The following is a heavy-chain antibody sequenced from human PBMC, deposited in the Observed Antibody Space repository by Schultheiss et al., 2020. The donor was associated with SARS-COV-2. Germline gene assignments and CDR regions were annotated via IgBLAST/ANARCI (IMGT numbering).Heavy chain of an antibody. CDR3: ATGGYSYGSYYYYGMDV. D-gene: IGHD5-18*01. CDR2: IYYSGST. CDR1: GGSISSYY. J-gene: IGHJ6*02. V-gene: IGHV4-59*12. Sequence: SQTLSLTCTVSGGSISSYYWSWIRQPPGKGLEWIGYIYYSGSTNYNPSLKSRVTMSVDTSKNQFSLKLSSVTAADTAVYYCATGGYSYGSYYYYGMDVWGQGTTVTVSS.